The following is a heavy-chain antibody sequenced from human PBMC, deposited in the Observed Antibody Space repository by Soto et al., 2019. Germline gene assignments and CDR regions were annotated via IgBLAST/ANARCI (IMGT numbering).Heavy chain of an antibody. J-gene: IGHJ4*02. D-gene: IGHD4-17*01. CDR3: ARDLASTTIPKY. CDR1: GFTFDDYG. V-gene: IGHV3-20*04. Sequence: GGSLRLSCAASGFTFDDYGMSWARQAPGKGLEWVSGVNWNGGSTGYADSVKGRFTISRDNAKNSLYLQMNSLRAEDTAVYYCARDLASTTIPKYWGQGTLVTVSS. CDR2: VNWNGGST.